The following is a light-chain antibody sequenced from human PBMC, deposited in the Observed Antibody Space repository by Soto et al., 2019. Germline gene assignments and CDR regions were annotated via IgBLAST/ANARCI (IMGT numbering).Light chain of an antibody. CDR3: LQYNKWPGT. CDR2: GAS. J-gene: IGKJ1*01. Sequence: EIVMTQSPATLSVSPGERATLSCRASQSVNSDLAWYQEKPGQAPRLLISGASTGATGIPVRFSGSGSGTEFTLTISSLQSEDFAVYYCLQYNKWPGTFGQGIKVEIK. V-gene: IGKV3-15*01. CDR1: QSVNSD.